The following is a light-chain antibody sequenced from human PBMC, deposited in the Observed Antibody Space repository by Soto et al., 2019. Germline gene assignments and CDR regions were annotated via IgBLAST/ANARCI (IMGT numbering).Light chain of an antibody. Sequence: EVVLTQSPGTLSLSPGERATLSCRANQSVSSSNFAWYQQHPGQAPRLLIFVASRRATGVPDRFSGSGSGTDFTLTINILEPEDFAVYYCQHYSNSAITFGPGTRLEMK. CDR2: VAS. V-gene: IGKV3-20*01. J-gene: IGKJ5*01. CDR1: QSVSSSN. CDR3: QHYSNSAIT.